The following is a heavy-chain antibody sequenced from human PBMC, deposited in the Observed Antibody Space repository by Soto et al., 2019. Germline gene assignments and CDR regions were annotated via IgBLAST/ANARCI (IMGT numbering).Heavy chain of an antibody. Sequence: QVQLQESGPGLVKPSETLSLTCTVSGGSITGYYWTWIRQPPAKGLEWIGYIFYKGTTNYDPSLKSRVTISVDTSANQFSLRLSSVTAADTAVYYCARSGDSFGFIDYWGQGTLVTVSS. CDR1: GGSITGYY. V-gene: IGHV4-59*01. CDR2: IFYKGTT. J-gene: IGHJ4*02. D-gene: IGHD5-18*01. CDR3: ARSGDSFGFIDY.